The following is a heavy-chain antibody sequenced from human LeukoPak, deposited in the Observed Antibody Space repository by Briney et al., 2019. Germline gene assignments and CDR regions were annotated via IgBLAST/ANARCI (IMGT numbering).Heavy chain of an antibody. J-gene: IGHJ4*02. CDR3: AKDDDSSGTFDY. CDR2: ISWDGGST. Sequence: GGSLRLSCAASGFTFDDYTTHWVRQAPGKGLEWVSLISWDGGSTYYADSVKGRFTISRDNSKNSLYLQMNSLRTEDTALYYCAKDDDSSGTFDYWGQGTLVTVSS. D-gene: IGHD3-22*01. V-gene: IGHV3-43*01. CDR1: GFTFDDYT.